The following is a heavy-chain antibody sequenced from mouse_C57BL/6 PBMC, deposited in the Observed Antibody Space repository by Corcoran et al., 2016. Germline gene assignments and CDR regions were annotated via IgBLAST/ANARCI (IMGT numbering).Heavy chain of an antibody. CDR2: INPNNGGT. J-gene: IGHJ2*01. V-gene: IGHV1-26*01. CDR3: ARPDYDGYYDY. Sequence: EVQLQQSGPELVKPGASVKISCKASGYTFTDYYMNWVKQSHGKSLEWIGDINPNNGGTSYNQKCKGKATLTVDKSSSTAYMELHSMTSEDSAVYCCARPDYDGYYDYWGQGNTLTVSS. D-gene: IGHD2-3*01. CDR1: GYTFTDYY.